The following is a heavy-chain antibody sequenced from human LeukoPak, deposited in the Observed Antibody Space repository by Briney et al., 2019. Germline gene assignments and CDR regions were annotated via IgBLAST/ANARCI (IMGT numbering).Heavy chain of an antibody. V-gene: IGHV1-24*01. CDR2: FDPEDGET. CDR3: ATSSHYVGATDY. CDR1: GYTLTELS. Sequence: ASVKVSCKVSGYTLTELSMHWVRQAPGKGLEWMGGFDPEDGETIYAQEFQGRVTMTEDTSTDTAYMELSSLGSEDTAVYYCATSSHYVGATDYWGQGTLVTVSS. J-gene: IGHJ4*02. D-gene: IGHD1-26*01.